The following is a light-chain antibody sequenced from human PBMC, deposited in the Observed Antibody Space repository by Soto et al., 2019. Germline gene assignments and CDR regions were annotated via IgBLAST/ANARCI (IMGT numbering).Light chain of an antibody. J-gene: IGKJ4*01. CDR1: QSINTF. CDR3: QQRSIWPLT. Sequence: EVLLPQSPATLSVSPGESVTLSCRASQSINTFLAWYQQKPGQAPRLLIYDASSRAAGVPARFSGRGSGTDFTLTITSLEPEDFAVYHCQQRSIWPLTFGGGTRVE. V-gene: IGKV3-11*01. CDR2: DAS.